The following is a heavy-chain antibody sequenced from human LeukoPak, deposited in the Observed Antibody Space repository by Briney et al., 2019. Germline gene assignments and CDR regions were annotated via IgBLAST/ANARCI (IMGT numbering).Heavy chain of an antibody. CDR1: GFTFSSYA. Sequence: PGRSLRLSCAASGFTFSSYAMHWVRQAPGEGLEWVAVISYDGSKKYYADSVKGRLTISRDNSKNTLYLQMNSLRAEDTAVYYCARDLASKGNYYGSGSFQFDPWGQGSLVTVSS. CDR3: ARDLASKGNYYGSGSFQFDP. J-gene: IGHJ5*02. V-gene: IGHV3-30*04. CDR2: ISYDGSKK. D-gene: IGHD3-10*01.